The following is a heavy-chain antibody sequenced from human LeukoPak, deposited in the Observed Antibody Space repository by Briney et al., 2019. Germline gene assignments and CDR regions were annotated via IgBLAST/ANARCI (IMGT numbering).Heavy chain of an antibody. CDR2: IIPIFGTA. Sequence: GASVKVSCKASGGTFSSYAISWVRQAPGQGLEWMGGIIPIFGTANYAQKFQGRVTMTTDTSTSTAYMELRSLRSDDTAVYYCARDPYSSSWYSNPNFDYWGQGTLVTVSS. D-gene: IGHD6-13*01. V-gene: IGHV1-69*05. CDR3: ARDPYSSSWYSNPNFDY. CDR1: GGTFSSYA. J-gene: IGHJ4*02.